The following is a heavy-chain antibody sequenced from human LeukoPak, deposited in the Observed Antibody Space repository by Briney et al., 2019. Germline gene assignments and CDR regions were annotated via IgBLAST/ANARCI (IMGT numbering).Heavy chain of an antibody. V-gene: IGHV1-46*01. CDR3: ARAVWNDAFDI. J-gene: IGHJ3*02. D-gene: IGHD1-1*01. Sequence: ASVKVSCKASGYIFGDYYMHWVRQASGQAREWMGIINSNPGSTSYAQKFQGKLTVTRDTSTSTVYMELSSLIPDDTAVYYCARAVWNDAFDIWGPGTMVTVSS. CDR1: GYIFGDYY. CDR2: INSNPGST.